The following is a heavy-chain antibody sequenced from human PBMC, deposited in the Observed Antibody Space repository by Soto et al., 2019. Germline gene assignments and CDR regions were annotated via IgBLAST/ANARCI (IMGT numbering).Heavy chain of an antibody. J-gene: IGHJ5*02. V-gene: IGHV3-30*18. CDR1: GITFDRFG. Sequence: QVHLVESGGGVVQPGRSLRLSCAAAGITFDRFGMHWVRQAPGKGLEWLAGISHTGSNKYYGDSVKGRFTISRDNSKKTLYLQMDRLRGDDTAVYYCAKDFVTAPLPWGQGTLVTVSS. D-gene: IGHD2-21*01. CDR2: ISHTGSNK. CDR3: AKDFVTAPLP.